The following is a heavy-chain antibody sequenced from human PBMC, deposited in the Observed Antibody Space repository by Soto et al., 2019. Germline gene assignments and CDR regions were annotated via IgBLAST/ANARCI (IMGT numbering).Heavy chain of an antibody. V-gene: IGHV4-31*03. D-gene: IGHD3-3*01. J-gene: IGHJ4*02. CDR2: IYYTGNT. CDR1: GGSVSSGSYY. CDR3: ERDPRSAYYNDH. Sequence: PSETLSLTCTVSGGSVSSGSYYWSWIRQHPGRGLEWIGYIYYTGNTYYNPSLKSRLAISVDTSKNQFSLKLTSVTAADTAVYYCERDPRSAYYNDHWGQGTLVTVSS.